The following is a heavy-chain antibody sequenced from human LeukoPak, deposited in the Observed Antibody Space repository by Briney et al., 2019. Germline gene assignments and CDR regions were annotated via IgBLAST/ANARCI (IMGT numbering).Heavy chain of an antibody. CDR3: TSEHRGGYYFDY. CDR2: IIPIFGTA. CDR1: GGTFSSYA. V-gene: IGHV1-69*01. D-gene: IGHD3-10*01. J-gene: IGHJ4*02. Sequence: GASVKVSCKASGGTFSSYAISWVRQAPGQGLEWMGGIIPIFGTANYAQKFQGRVTITADESTSTAYMELSSLRSEDTAVYYCTSEHRGGYYFDYWGQGTLVTVSS.